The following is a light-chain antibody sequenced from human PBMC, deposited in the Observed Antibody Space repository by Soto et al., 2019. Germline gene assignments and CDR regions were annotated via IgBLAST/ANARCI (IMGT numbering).Light chain of an antibody. CDR3: SSYTSSATYV. CDR1: SSYVGGYNY. CDR2: DVS. V-gene: IGLV2-14*03. J-gene: IGLJ1*01. Sequence: QSVLTQPASVSGSPGQSLTISCTGTSSYVGGYNYVSWYQHYPGKAPKLMIYDVSNRPSGVSNRFSGSKSGNTASLTISGLQAADEAAYYCSSYTSSATYVFGTGTKVTV.